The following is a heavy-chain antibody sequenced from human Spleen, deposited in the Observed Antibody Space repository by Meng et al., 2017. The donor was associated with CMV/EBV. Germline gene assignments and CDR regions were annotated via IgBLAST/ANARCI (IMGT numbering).Heavy chain of an antibody. Sequence: LSCAASGFSFSNYGIHWVRQAPGKGLEWVAVISYDGNTKYYADSVKGRFTISRDNSKNTLYLQMNSLRTEDTAVYYCGRAGSGTTIDYWGQGTLVTVSS. CDR2: ISYDGNTK. V-gene: IGHV3-30*03. CDR1: GFSFSNYG. D-gene: IGHD3-10*01. CDR3: GRAGSGTTIDY. J-gene: IGHJ4*02.